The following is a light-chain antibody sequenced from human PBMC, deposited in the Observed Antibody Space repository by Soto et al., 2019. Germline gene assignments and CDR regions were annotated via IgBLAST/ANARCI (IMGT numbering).Light chain of an antibody. J-gene: IGKJ1*01. CDR1: QSVSIL. CDR3: QQYNNWPRT. V-gene: IGKV3-15*01. Sequence: EIVMTHSPQTLSLSXAERATLAXXASQSVSILLAWYQQKPGQAPRLLIHGATTRATGIPARFSGSGSGTEFTLTISSLQSEDFAVYYCQQYNNWPRTFGQGTKVDIK. CDR2: GAT.